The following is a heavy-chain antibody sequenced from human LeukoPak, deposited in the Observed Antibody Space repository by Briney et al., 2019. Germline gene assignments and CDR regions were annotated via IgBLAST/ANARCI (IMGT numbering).Heavy chain of an antibody. J-gene: IGHJ5*02. Sequence: SETLSLTCAVYGGSFSGYYWSWIRQPPGKGLEWIGEINHSGSTNYNPSLKSRVTISVDTPKNQFSLKLSSVTPEDTAVYYCARDETGTWFDPWGQGTLVTVSS. CDR1: GGSFSGYY. V-gene: IGHV4-34*01. CDR3: ARDETGTWFDP. D-gene: IGHD3-9*01. CDR2: INHSGST.